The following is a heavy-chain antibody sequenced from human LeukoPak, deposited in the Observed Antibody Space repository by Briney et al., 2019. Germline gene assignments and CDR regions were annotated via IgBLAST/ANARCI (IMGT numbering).Heavy chain of an antibody. J-gene: IGHJ6*03. D-gene: IGHD6-19*01. CDR1: GGSISSYY. Sequence: SETLSLTCTVSGGSISSYYWSWIRQPPGKGLEWIGYIYYSGSTNYNPSLKSRVTISVDTSKNQFSLKLSSVTAADTAVYYCARGHSSGWYRNYYYYYMDVWGKGTTVTISS. V-gene: IGHV4-59*01. CDR3: ARGHSSGWYRNYYYYYMDV. CDR2: IYYSGST.